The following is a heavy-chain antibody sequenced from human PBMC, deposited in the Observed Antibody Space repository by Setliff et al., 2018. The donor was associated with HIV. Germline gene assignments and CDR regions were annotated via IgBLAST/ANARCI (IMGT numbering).Heavy chain of an antibody. CDR2: ISYTGGT. V-gene: IGHV4-59*01. Sequence: LSLTCTVSGDSIRNDYWTWIRPSPEKGLEWIAYISYTGGTNYNPALKSRVTLSLDASKNQISLKLRSVIAADTSMYYCARGHEWLRNWGQGTLVTVSS. D-gene: IGHD5-12*01. CDR1: GDSIRNDY. CDR3: ARGHEWLRN. J-gene: IGHJ4*02.